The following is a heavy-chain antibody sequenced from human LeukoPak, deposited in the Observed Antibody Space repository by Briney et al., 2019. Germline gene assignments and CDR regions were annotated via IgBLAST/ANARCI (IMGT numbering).Heavy chain of an antibody. CDR1: GGSFSGYY. J-gene: IGHJ6*03. Sequence: SETLSLTCAVYGGSFSGYYWSWIRQPPGKGLEWIGEINHSGSTNYNPSLKSRVTISVDTPKNQFSLKLSSVTAADTAVYYCARGNYYMDVWGKGTTVTISS. V-gene: IGHV4-34*01. CDR3: ARGNYYMDV. CDR2: INHSGST.